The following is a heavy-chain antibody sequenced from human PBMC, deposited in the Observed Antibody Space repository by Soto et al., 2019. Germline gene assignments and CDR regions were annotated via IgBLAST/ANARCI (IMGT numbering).Heavy chain of an antibody. Sequence: QLQLQESGPGLVNPSETPSLPCAGATNSMSNNRYCTGRIRQPPGKGLRCIGSIYSSGSTYYAPSLKLRVTVSVDVSKNKVSLKLNSVTAADTAVYYCARQRSDFWFDPWGQGSLVSVSS. CDR3: ARQRSDFWFDP. J-gene: IGHJ5*02. V-gene: IGHV4-39*01. CDR2: IYSSGST. CDR1: TNSMSNNRYC. D-gene: IGHD2-15*01.